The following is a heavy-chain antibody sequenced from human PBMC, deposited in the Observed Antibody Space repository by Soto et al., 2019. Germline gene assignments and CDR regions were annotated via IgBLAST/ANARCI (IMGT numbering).Heavy chain of an antibody. Sequence: PGGSLRLSCAACGCIFDDYAMHWVRQDPGKGLEWVSGISWNSGSIGYADSVKGRFTISRDNAKNSLYLQMNSLRAEDTALYYCAKSFGESYYYYYYGMDVWGQGTTVTVSS. J-gene: IGHJ6*02. CDR3: AKSFGESYYYYYYGMDV. CDR1: GCIFDDYA. D-gene: IGHD3-10*01. CDR2: ISWNSGSI. V-gene: IGHV3-9*01.